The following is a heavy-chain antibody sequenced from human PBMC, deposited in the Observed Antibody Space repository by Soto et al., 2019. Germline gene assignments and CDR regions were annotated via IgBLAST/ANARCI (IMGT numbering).Heavy chain of an antibody. CDR1: GGSFSSYA. Sequence: QVQLVQSGAEVKKPGSSVKVSCKASGGSFSSYAISWVRQAPVQGLEWMGGIIPIFGAPTYAQRFQSRVTIIAHKSTSTAYMELSSLRSEDTALYYCARAGPVSGNHAFDIWGQGTLVTVSS. J-gene: IGHJ3*02. V-gene: IGHV1-69*06. CDR3: ARAGPVSGNHAFDI. CDR2: IIPIFGAP. D-gene: IGHD6-19*01.